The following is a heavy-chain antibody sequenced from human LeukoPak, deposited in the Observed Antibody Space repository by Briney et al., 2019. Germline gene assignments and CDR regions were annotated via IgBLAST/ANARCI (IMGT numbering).Heavy chain of an antibody. Sequence: SETLSLTCAVSGGSISSSNWWSWVRQPPGKGLEWIGEIYHSGSTNYNPSLKSRVTISVDKSKNQFSLKLGSVTAADTAVYYCARRSYGGLYYFDYWGQGTLVTVSS. CDR3: ARRSYGGLYYFDY. CDR1: GGSISSSNW. J-gene: IGHJ4*02. D-gene: IGHD4-23*01. CDR2: IYHSGST. V-gene: IGHV4-4*02.